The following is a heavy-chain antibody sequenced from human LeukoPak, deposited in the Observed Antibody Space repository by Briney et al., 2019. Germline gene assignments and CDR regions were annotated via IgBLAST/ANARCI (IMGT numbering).Heavy chain of an antibody. Sequence: GGSLRLSCAASGFTFSSYGMHWVRQAPGKGPEWVAVISYDRNTEYYADSVKGRFTIYRDNSKNTLYLQMNSLRAEDTDVYYCAKVHLIYEFDSSGYGFQDYWGQGTLVTVSS. D-gene: IGHD3-22*01. CDR3: AKVHLIYEFDSSGYGFQDY. CDR2: ISYDRNTE. J-gene: IGHJ4*02. V-gene: IGHV3-30*18. CDR1: GFTFSSYG.